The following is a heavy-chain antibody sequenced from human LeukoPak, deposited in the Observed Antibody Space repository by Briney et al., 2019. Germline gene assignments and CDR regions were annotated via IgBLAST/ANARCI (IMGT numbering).Heavy chain of an antibody. D-gene: IGHD3-16*01. J-gene: IGHJ4*02. CDR3: ARNLEGASPYPFAY. Sequence: PSETLSLTCTVSGGSISSHYWSWIRQPPGKGLEWIGYIYYSGSTNYNPSLKSRVTISVDTSKNQFSLKLSSVTAADSAVYYCARNLEGASPYPFAYWGQGTLVTVSS. V-gene: IGHV4-59*11. CDR1: GGSISSHY. CDR2: IYYSGST.